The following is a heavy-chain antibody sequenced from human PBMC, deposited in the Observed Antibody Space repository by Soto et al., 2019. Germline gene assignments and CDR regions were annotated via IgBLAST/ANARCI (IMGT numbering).Heavy chain of an antibody. Sequence: LRLSFAASGFTFISYGIHWVRQAPGKGLEWVAVISYDGSNKYYADSVKGRFTISRDNSKNTLYLQMNSLRAEDTAVYYCAKDPSSQSSSVDYWGQGTLVTVSS. CDR1: GFTFISYG. V-gene: IGHV3-30*18. CDR2: ISYDGSNK. CDR3: AKDPSSQSSSVDY. J-gene: IGHJ4*02.